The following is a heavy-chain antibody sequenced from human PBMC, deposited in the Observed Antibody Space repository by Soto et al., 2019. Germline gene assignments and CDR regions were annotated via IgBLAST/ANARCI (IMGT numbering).Heavy chain of an antibody. J-gene: IGHJ4*02. V-gene: IGHV3-30*18. CDR3: AKGGDGLFDY. CDR2: ISYDGSNK. CDR1: GFTFSSYG. D-gene: IGHD3-16*01. Sequence: QVQLVESGGGVVQPGRSLRLSCAASGFTFSSYGMHWVRLAPGKGLEWVAVISYDGSNKYYADSVKGRFTISRDNSKNTLYLQMNSLRAEDTAVYYCAKGGDGLFDYWGQGTLVTVSS.